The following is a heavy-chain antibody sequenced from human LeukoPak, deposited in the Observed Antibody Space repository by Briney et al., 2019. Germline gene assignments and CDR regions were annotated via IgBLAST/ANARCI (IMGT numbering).Heavy chain of an antibody. Sequence: GGSLRLSCVASGFTFSNYPMSWVRHAPGKGLEWVSAIGGSGGSTYYADSVKGRFTISRDNSKNTLYLQMNSLRAEDTAVYYCAKDDTYYFGNYGGQGTLVTVSS. CDR1: GFTFSNYP. J-gene: IGHJ4*02. CDR3: AKDDTYYFGNY. CDR2: IGGSGGST. D-gene: IGHD1-26*01. V-gene: IGHV3-23*01.